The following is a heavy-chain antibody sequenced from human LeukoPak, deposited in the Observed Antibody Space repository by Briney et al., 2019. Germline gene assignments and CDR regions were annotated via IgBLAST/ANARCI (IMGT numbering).Heavy chain of an antibody. J-gene: IGHJ4*02. CDR3: ARDLAWGGY. V-gene: IGHV3-21*01. Sequence: GGSLRLSCVASGLTFSIYTMSWVRQAPGKGLEWVSSITSSSSSMYSADSVKGRLTISRDNAKNSLYLQMNSLRAEDTAVYYCARDLAWGGYWGQGTLVTVSS. CDR2: ITSSSSSM. D-gene: IGHD7-27*01. CDR1: GLTFSIYT.